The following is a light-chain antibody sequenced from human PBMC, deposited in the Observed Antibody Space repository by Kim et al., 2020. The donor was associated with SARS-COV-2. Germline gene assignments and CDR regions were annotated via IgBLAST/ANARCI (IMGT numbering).Light chain of an antibody. CDR2: KTS. J-gene: IGKJ2*01. CDR1: LSITSW. CDR3: QQYYSYVT. V-gene: IGKV1-5*03. Sequence: QSVSVGDRVTITSRASLSITSWLAWYQQKPATAPNLLIYKTSTLQSGVSSRCSGSGYGTEFTLTISSLHADDVATYYCQQYYSYVTFGQGTKLEI.